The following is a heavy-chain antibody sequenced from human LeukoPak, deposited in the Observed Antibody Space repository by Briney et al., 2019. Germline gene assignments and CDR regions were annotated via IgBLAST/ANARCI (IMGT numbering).Heavy chain of an antibody. CDR1: GFTFGDYS. V-gene: IGHV3-49*03. J-gene: IGHJ6*04. CDR2: IWRKGYGRTT. CDR3: TRDHDFWSGPLDV. D-gene: IGHD3-3*01. Sequence: GGSLRLSCTGSGFTFGDYSMSWFRQAPGKGLEGVGFIWRKGYGRTTEYAASVKGRFTISRDDSKSTAYLQMNSLKTEDTAVYYCTRDHDFWSGPLDVWGTGTTVTVSS.